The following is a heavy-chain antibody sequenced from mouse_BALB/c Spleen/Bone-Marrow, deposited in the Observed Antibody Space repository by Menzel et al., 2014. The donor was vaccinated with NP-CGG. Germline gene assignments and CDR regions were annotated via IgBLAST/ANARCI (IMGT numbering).Heavy chain of an antibody. CDR1: GFNIXDTY. V-gene: IGHV14-3*02. J-gene: IGHJ3*01. D-gene: IGHD1-1*01. CDR2: IDPANGNT. CDR3: ASYYYGSSSFAY. Sequence: VQLQQSGAELVKPGASVKLSCTASGFNIXDTYMHWVKQRPEQGLERIGRIDPANGNTKYDPKFQGKATITADTSSNTAYLQLSSLTSEDTAVYYCASYYYGSSSFAYWGQGTLVTVSA.